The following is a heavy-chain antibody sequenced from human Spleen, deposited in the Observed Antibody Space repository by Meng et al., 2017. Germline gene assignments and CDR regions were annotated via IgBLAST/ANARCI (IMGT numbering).Heavy chain of an antibody. D-gene: IGHD3-9*01. V-gene: IGHV3-9*01. CDR1: GFTFDDYA. Sequence: SLKISCAASGFTFDDYAMHWVRQAPGKGLEWVSGISWNSGSIGYADSVKGRFTISRDNAKNSLYLQMNSLRAEDTALYYCAKAYYDILTGYSWFDPWGQGTLVTVSS. J-gene: IGHJ5*02. CDR2: ISWNSGSI. CDR3: AKAYYDILTGYSWFDP.